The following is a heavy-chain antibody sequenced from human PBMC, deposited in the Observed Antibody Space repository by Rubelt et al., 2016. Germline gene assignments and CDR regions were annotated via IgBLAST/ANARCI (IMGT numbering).Heavy chain of an antibody. V-gene: IGHV4-34*01. CDR1: GGSLSGYY. J-gene: IGHJ4*02. D-gene: IGHD3-22*01. CDR3: ARDNFYDSPH. CDR2: VHYRGSP. Sequence: QVQLQQWGAGLLKPSETLSLTCAVYGGSLSGYYWGWIRQAPGKGLEWIGSVHYRGSPYSNPSLQSRVTISLDTSKNQFSLKLSSVTAADTAVYYCARDNFYDSPHWGQGTLVTVSS.